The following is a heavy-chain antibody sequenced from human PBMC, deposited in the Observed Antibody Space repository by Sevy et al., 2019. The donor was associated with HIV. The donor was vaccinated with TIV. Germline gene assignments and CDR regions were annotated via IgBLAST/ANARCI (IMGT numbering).Heavy chain of an antibody. J-gene: IGHJ5*02. D-gene: IGHD3-16*01. CDR2: IKQDGSEK. V-gene: IGHV3-7*01. Sequence: GGSLRLSCAASGFTFSGYWRNWIRQAPGKGLEWVANIKQDGSEKYYVDSVKGRFTISRDNAKNSLYLEMNTLRAEDTAVYYCATSGGETWGQGTLVTVS. CDR1: GFTFSGYW. CDR3: ATSGGET.